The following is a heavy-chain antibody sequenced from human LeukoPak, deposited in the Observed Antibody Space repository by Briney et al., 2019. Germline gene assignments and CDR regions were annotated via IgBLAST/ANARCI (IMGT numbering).Heavy chain of an antibody. D-gene: IGHD1-26*01. CDR3: AXGKWELGDAFDI. Sequence: GGSLRLSCAASGFTFSSYWMHWVRQAPGKGLVWVSRINSDGSSTSYADSVKGRFTISRDNAKNSLYLQMNSLRAEDMALYYXAXGKWELGDAFDIWGQGTMVTVSS. V-gene: IGHV3-74*01. CDR2: INSDGSST. J-gene: IGHJ3*02. CDR1: GFTFSSYW.